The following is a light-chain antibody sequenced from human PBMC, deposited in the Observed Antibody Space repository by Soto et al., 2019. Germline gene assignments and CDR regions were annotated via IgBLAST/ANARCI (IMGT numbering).Light chain of an antibody. CDR3: QQRSNWPLT. Sequence: DIVLTQSPVTLSLSPGDRATLSCRASQSVSSYLAWYQQKPGQAPRLLIYDASNRATGIPARFSGSGSGTDFTLTISSLEPEDFAVYYCQQRSNWPLTFGGGTKVEIK. CDR1: QSVSSY. CDR2: DAS. J-gene: IGKJ4*01. V-gene: IGKV3-11*01.